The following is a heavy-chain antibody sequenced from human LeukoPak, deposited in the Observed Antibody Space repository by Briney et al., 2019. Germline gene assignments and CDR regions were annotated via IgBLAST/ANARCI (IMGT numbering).Heavy chain of an antibody. Sequence: GGSLRLSCAASGFTFDDYAMHWVRQAPGNGLEWVSLISWDGGSTYYADSVNGRFTISRDNSKNSLYLQMNSLRAEDTALYYCAKDITRSQRSRWIYYYYGMDVWGQGTTVTVSS. CDR1: GFTFDDYA. V-gene: IGHV3-43D*03. CDR2: ISWDGGST. CDR3: AKDITRSQRSRWIYYYYGMDV. J-gene: IGHJ6*02. D-gene: IGHD6-13*01.